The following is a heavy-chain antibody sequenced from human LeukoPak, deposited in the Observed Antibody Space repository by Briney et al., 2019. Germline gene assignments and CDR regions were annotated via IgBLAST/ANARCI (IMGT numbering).Heavy chain of an antibody. CDR2: IYHSGNT. Sequence: SETLSLTCTVSGGSISSSSYYWGWIRQPPGKGLEWIGSIYHSGNTYYNPSLKSRVTISIDTSKNQFSLKLSSVTAADTAVYYCARTMVRGVTPPPDYWGQGTLVTVSS. V-gene: IGHV4-39*07. D-gene: IGHD3-10*01. CDR1: GGSISSSSYY. J-gene: IGHJ4*02. CDR3: ARTMVRGVTPPPDY.